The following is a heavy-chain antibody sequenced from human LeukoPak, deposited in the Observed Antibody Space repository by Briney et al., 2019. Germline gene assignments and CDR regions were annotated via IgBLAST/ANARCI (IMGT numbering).Heavy chain of an antibody. Sequence: GASVKVSCKASGYTFTSYYMHWVRQAPGQGLEWMGIINPSGGSTSYAQKFQGRVTMTTDTSTSTAYMELRSLRSDDTAVYYCARERDSSSWFEVSFDPWGQGTLVTVSS. CDR3: ARERDSSSWFEVSFDP. V-gene: IGHV1-46*01. D-gene: IGHD6-13*01. CDR1: GYTFTSYY. CDR2: INPSGGST. J-gene: IGHJ5*02.